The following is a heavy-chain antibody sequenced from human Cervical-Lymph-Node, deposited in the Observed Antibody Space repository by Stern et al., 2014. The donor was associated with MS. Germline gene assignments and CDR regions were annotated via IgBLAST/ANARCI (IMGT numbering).Heavy chain of an antibody. CDR2: MTAYKSVI. Sequence: VQLVESGAEVKKPGASVKVSCKASGYSFRSYGITWVRQAHGQGLEWMGCMTAYKSVIKYAQQFQCRVSMTRDTSTSIAYMEWTSLRSDDTAVYYCAREAGGGFGDYLRYWGQGILVTVSS. J-gene: IGHJ4*02. CDR3: AREAGGGFGDYLRY. D-gene: IGHD4-17*01. V-gene: IGHV1-18*01. CDR1: GYSFRSYG.